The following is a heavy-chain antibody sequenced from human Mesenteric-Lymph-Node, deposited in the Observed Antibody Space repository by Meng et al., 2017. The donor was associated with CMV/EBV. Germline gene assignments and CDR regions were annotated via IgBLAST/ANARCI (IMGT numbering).Heavy chain of an antibody. J-gene: IGHJ4*02. CDR3: ARGTPYYDFWSGYPPLWY. D-gene: IGHD3-3*01. V-gene: IGHV3-48*04. CDR2: ISSSSSTI. Sequence: GGSLRLSCAASGFTFSSYSMNWVRQAPGKGLEWVSYISSSSSTIYYADSVKGRFTISRDNAKNSLYLQMNSLRAEDTAVYYCARGTPYYDFWSGYPPLWYWGQGTLVTVSS. CDR1: GFTFSSYS.